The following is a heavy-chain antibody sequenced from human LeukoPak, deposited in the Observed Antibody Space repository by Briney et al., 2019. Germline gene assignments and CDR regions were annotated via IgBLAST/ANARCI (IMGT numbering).Heavy chain of an antibody. CDR2: INPSGGST. CDR1: GYTFTSYY. Sequence: ASVKVSCKASGYTFTSYYMHWVRRAPGQGLEWMGIINPSGGSTSYAQKFQGRVTMTRDTSTSTVYMELSSLRSEDTAVYYCAREGWAPYSTSQALGFDYWGQGTLVTVSS. V-gene: IGHV1-46*01. J-gene: IGHJ4*02. D-gene: IGHD6-13*01. CDR3: AREGWAPYSTSQALGFDY.